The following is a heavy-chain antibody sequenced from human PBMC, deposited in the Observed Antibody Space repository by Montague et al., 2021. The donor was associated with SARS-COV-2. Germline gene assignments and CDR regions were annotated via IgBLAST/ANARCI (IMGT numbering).Heavy chain of an antibody. CDR2: IFGSAAGT. CDR1: GFAFNNFA. CDR3: AKQPGAGAVVYWYFDL. J-gene: IGHJ2*01. Sequence: SLRLSCAASGFAFNNFAMSWVRQAPGKGLEWVSSIFGSAAGTYYGDSVKGRSTISRDNSKNTLYLQMNSLRAEDTAKYYCAKQPGAGAVVYWYFDLWGRGTVVSVSS. D-gene: IGHD6-19*01. V-gene: IGHV3-23*01.